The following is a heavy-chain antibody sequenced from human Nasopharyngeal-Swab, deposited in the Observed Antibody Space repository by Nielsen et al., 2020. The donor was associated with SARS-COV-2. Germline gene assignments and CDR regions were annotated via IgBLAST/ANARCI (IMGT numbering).Heavy chain of an antibody. D-gene: IGHD1-26*01. CDR2: ISYDGSNK. CDR1: GFTFSSYA. CDR3: ARDSIVGATVFDY. J-gene: IGHJ4*02. Sequence: GESLKISCAASGFTFSSYAMHWVRQAPGKGLEWVAVISYDGSNKYYADSVKGRLTISRDNSKNTLYLQMNSLRAEDTAVYYCARDSIVGATVFDYWGQGTLVTVSS. V-gene: IGHV3-30-3*01.